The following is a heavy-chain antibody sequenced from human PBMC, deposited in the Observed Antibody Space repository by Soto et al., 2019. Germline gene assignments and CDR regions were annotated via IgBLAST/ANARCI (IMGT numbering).Heavy chain of an antibody. J-gene: IGHJ4*02. Sequence: SVKVSCKASGGTFSSYAISWVRQAPGQGLEWMGGIIPIFGTANYAQKFQGRVTITADESTSTAYMELSSLRSEDTAVYYCARDRDGGYSSSSGPFDYWGQGTLVT. V-gene: IGHV1-69*13. D-gene: IGHD6-6*01. CDR1: GGTFSSYA. CDR2: IIPIFGTA. CDR3: ARDRDGGYSSSSGPFDY.